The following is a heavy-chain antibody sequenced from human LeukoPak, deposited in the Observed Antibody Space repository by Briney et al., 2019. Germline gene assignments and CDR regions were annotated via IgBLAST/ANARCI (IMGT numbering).Heavy chain of an antibody. CDR1: GGSISSYY. J-gene: IGHJ4*02. CDR3: ARGTQWLAFDY. CDR2: LYNSGST. D-gene: IGHD6-19*01. Sequence: SETLSLTCTVSGGSISSYYWDWLRQPPGKGLEWIGSLYNSGSTNYNLSLQSRVTISLDMSKSQVSPRLGSVAAEDTGVYYCARGTQWLAFDYWGQGNLVTVSS. V-gene: IGHV4-59*08.